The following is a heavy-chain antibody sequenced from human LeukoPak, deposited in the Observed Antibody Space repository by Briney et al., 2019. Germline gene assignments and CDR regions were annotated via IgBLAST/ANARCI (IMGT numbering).Heavy chain of an antibody. D-gene: IGHD2/OR15-2a*01. V-gene: IGHV4-4*07. CDR2: IYKSGTT. CDR3: ARSFLDYMDV. Sequence: SETLSLTCTVSGESINPYYWNWIRQSAGKGLEWIGHIYKSGTTNFNPSLTSRVTMSLDTSRNQFSLKLRSVTAADTAVYFCARSFLDYMDVWGKGTRSPSP. J-gene: IGHJ6*03. CDR1: GESINPYY.